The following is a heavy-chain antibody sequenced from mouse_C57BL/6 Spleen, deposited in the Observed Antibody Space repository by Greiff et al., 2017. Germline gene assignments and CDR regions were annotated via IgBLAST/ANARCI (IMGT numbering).Heavy chain of an antibody. Sequence: VKLVESGPGLVQPSQSLSITCTVSGFSLTSYGVHWVRQSPGKGLEWLGVIWCGGSTDYNAAFISRLSISKDNSKSQVFFKMNSLQADDTAIYYCARNYYGSSWVDYWGQGTTLTVSS. CDR2: IWCGGST. CDR3: ARNYYGSSWVDY. CDR1: GFSLTSYG. V-gene: IGHV2-2*01. J-gene: IGHJ2*01. D-gene: IGHD1-1*01.